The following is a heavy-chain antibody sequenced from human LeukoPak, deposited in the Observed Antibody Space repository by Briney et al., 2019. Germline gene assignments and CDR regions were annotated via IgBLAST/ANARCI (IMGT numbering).Heavy chain of an antibody. Sequence: PSETLSLTCTVSGGSMSTYYWCWIRQPPGKGLEWIGFINYSGSTNQNPSLKSRVTISVDTSKNQFSLKLNSVTAADTAVYYCARAAGGGVWGQGTTVTVSS. J-gene: IGHJ6*02. CDR3: ARAAGGGV. CDR1: GGSMSTYY. V-gene: IGHV4-59*01. CDR2: INYSGST. D-gene: IGHD1-26*01.